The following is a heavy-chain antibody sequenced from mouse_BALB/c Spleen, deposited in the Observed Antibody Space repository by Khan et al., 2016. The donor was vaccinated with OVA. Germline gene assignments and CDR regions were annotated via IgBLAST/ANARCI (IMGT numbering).Heavy chain of an antibody. J-gene: IGHJ2*01. D-gene: IGHD1-1*01. Sequence: VQLKESGPGLVKPSQSLSLTCTVTGYSITSDYAWNWIRQFPGNKLEWMGYISYSGRTSYNPSLKSRISITRDTSKNQFFLQLNSVTTEAQATYYCASSVTITTVVATDFDYWGQGTTLTVSS. CDR1: GYSITSDYA. V-gene: IGHV3-2*02. CDR3: ASSVTITTVVATDFDY. CDR2: ISYSGRT.